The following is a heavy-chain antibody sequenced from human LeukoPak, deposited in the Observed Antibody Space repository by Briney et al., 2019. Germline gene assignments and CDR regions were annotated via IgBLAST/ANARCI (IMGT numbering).Heavy chain of an antibody. Sequence: GGSLRLSCAASGFTFSSYAMSWVRQAPGKGLEWVSAISGSGGSTYYADSVKGRFTISRDNSKNTLYLQMNSLRAEDTAVYYCARDIAVGYDILTGNFDYWGQGTLVTVSS. J-gene: IGHJ4*02. CDR2: ISGSGGST. D-gene: IGHD3-9*01. CDR3: ARDIAVGYDILTGNFDY. CDR1: GFTFSSYA. V-gene: IGHV3-23*01.